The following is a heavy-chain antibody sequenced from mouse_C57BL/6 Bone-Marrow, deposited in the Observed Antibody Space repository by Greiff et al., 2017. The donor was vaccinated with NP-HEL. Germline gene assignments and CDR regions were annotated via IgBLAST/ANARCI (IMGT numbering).Heavy chain of an antibody. Sequence: QVQLQQSGPGLVQPSQSLSITCTVSGFSLTSYGVHWVRQSPGKGLEWLGVIWSGGSTDYNAAFISRLSISKDNSKSQVFFKMNSLQADDTAIYYCATKYFDYWGQGTTLTVSS. CDR1: GFSLTSYG. CDR2: IWSGGST. J-gene: IGHJ2*01. V-gene: IGHV2-2*01. CDR3: ATKYFDY.